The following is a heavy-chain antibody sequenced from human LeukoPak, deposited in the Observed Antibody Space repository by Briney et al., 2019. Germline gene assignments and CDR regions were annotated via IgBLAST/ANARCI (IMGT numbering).Heavy chain of an antibody. V-gene: IGHV1-69*06. CDR3: ARDREHRIVGARRYFDY. J-gene: IGHJ4*02. CDR1: GGTFSSYA. CDR2: IIPIFGTA. D-gene: IGHD1-26*01. Sequence: ASVKVSCKASGGTFSSYAISWVRQAPGQGLEWMGGIIPIFGTANYAQKFQGRVTITADKSTSTAYMELSSLRSEDTAVYYCARDREHRIVGARRYFDYWGQGTLVTVSS.